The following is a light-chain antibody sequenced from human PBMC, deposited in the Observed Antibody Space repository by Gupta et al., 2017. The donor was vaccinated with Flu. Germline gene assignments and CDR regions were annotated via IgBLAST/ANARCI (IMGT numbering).Light chain of an antibody. V-gene: IGLV1-44*01. CDR2: ADS. Sequence: QSVLTQPPSASGTPGQRVNISCSGSSSNIGSNTVSWYQYLPGAAPILLINADSQRPSGVPDRFSGSKSGTSASLAISDLQSEDESDYDGAAWDDRLDVVVFGGGTRLTVL. CDR1: SSNIGSNT. J-gene: IGLJ2*01. CDR3: AAWDDRLDVVV.